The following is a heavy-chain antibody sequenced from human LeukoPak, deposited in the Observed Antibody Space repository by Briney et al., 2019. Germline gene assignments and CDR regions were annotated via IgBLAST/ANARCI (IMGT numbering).Heavy chain of an antibody. J-gene: IGHJ4*02. Sequence: PGGSLRLSCAASGFTFDDYAMHWVRQAPGKGLEWVSGISWNSGSIGYADSVKGRFTISRDNAKNSLYLQMNSLRAEDMALYYCAKGWGTTVTTGAIDYWGQGTLVTVSS. CDR1: GFTFDDYA. V-gene: IGHV3-9*03. D-gene: IGHD4-11*01. CDR2: ISWNSGSI. CDR3: AKGWGTTVTTGAIDY.